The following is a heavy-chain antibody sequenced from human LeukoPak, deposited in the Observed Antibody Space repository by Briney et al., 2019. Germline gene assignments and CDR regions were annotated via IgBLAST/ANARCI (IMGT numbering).Heavy chain of an antibody. Sequence: GGSLRLSCAASGFTVSSNYMSWVRQAPGKGLEWVSVIYSGGSTYYADSVKGRFTISRDNSKNTLYLQMNSLRAEDTAVYYCARERLGYSYGSFDYWGQGTLVTVSS. V-gene: IGHV3-53*01. CDR2: IYSGGST. J-gene: IGHJ4*02. CDR3: ARERLGYSYGSFDY. CDR1: GFTVSSNY. D-gene: IGHD5-18*01.